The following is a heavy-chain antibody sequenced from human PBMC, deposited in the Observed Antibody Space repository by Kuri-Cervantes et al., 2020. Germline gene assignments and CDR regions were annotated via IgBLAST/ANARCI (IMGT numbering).Heavy chain of an antibody. Sequence: GESLKISCAASGFTFSSHWMHWVRQAPGKGLVWVSRINSDGSSTSYADSVKGRFTISRDNAKNTLYLQMNSLRVDDTAVYYCAKDRSLYGDYAWHWGQGTLVTVSS. J-gene: IGHJ4*02. CDR2: INSDGSST. D-gene: IGHD4-17*01. CDR3: AKDRSLYGDYAWH. CDR1: GFTFSSHW. V-gene: IGHV3-74*01.